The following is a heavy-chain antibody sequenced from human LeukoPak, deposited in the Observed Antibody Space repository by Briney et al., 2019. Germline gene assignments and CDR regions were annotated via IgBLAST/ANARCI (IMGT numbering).Heavy chain of an antibody. J-gene: IGHJ4*02. CDR1: GGTFSSYA. CDR3: ARSSKYYDSSDYVGY. Sequence: SVKVSCKASGGTFSSYAISWVRQAPGQGLEWMGGIIPIFGTANYAQKFQGRVTITADESTSTAYMELSSLRSEDTAVYYCARSSKYYDSSDYVGYWGQGTLVTVSS. CDR2: IIPIFGTA. D-gene: IGHD3-22*01. V-gene: IGHV1-69*13.